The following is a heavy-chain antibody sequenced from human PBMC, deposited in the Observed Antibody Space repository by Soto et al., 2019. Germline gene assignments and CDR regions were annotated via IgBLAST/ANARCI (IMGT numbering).Heavy chain of an antibody. V-gene: IGHV4-59*03. D-gene: IGHD3-3*01. Sequence: PSEILSLTCNVSGGSISSYYWTWIRQPPGKGLEYIGYIYNTGSANYNPSLKSRVSISLDTSKNQFSLNLRSVTAADTAVYYCAGMSFTGFGELIGNFYFHGMDVWGQGTTVTVSS. CDR1: GGSISSYY. CDR3: AGMSFTGFGELIGNFYFHGMDV. J-gene: IGHJ6*02. CDR2: IYNTGSA.